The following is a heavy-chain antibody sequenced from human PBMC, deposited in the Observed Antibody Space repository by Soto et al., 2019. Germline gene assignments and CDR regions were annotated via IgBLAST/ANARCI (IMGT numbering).Heavy chain of an antibody. J-gene: IGHJ6*02. Sequence: GGSLRLSCAASGFTVSSNYISWVRQAPGKGVEWGSVIYSGGSTYYADSVKGRFTISRDNSKNTLYLQMNSLRAEDTAVYYCARDPGYYDFWSGQTGYYYGMDVWGQGTTVTVSS. V-gene: IGHV3-66*01. CDR1: GFTVSSNY. CDR2: IYSGGST. CDR3: ARDPGYYDFWSGQTGYYYGMDV. D-gene: IGHD3-3*01.